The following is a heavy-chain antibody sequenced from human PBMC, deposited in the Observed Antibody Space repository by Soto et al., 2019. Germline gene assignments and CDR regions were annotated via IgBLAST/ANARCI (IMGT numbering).Heavy chain of an antibody. CDR3: ARGRVQGFGHRSCFDY. CDR1: GGTFSSYA. CDR2: IIPIFGTA. D-gene: IGHD2-15*01. J-gene: IGHJ4*02. V-gene: IGHV1-69*12. Sequence: QVQLVQSGAEVKKPGSSVKVSCKASGGTFSSYAISWVRQAPGQGLEWMGGIIPIFGTANYAQKFRGRVTITADESTSTAYMELRSLRSEDTAVYYCARGRVQGFGHRSCFDYWGQGTLVTVSS.